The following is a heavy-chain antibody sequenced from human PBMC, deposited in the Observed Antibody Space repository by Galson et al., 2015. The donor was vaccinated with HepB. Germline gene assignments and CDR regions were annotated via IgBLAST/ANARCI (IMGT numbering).Heavy chain of an antibody. V-gene: IGHV3-23*01. J-gene: IGHJ4*02. D-gene: IGHD5-24*01. CDR2: ISSSGGST. CDR3: AKGRIGLLGDGYNPPLRDS. CDR1: GFTFSNYA. Sequence: SLRLSCAASGFTFSNYAMSWVRQAPGKGPEWVSGISSSGGSTYYADSVKGRFTISRDNSKNTLSLQMSSLRAEDTAKYFCAKGRIGLLGDGYNPPLRDSWGQGTLVSVSS.